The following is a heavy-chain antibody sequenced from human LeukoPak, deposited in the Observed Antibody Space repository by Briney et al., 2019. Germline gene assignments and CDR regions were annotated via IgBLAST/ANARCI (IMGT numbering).Heavy chain of an antibody. CDR3: ARASYYYDSSGYYFNWFDP. V-gene: IGHV1-69*05. CDR1: GGTFSSYA. CDR2: IIPIFGTA. Sequence: SVKVSCKASGGTFSSYAISWVRQAPGQGLEWMGGIIPIFGTANYAQKFQGRVTIATDESTSTAYMELSSLRSEDTAVYYCARASYYYDSSGYYFNWFDPWGQGTLVTVSS. J-gene: IGHJ5*02. D-gene: IGHD3-22*01.